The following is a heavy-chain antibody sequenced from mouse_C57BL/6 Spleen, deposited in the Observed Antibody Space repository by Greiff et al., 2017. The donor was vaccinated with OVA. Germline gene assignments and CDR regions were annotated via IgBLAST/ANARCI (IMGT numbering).Heavy chain of an antibody. V-gene: IGHV1-54*01. D-gene: IGHD1-1*01. CDR3: ARSYYYGSSDPFDY. J-gene: IGHJ2*01. Sequence: VQLQQSGAELVRPGTSVKVSCKASGYAFTNYLIEWVKQRPGQGLEWIGVINPGSGGTNYNEKFKGKATLTADKSSSTAYMQLSSLTSEDSAVYVCARSYYYGSSDPFDYWGQGTTLTVSS. CDR2: INPGSGGT. CDR1: GYAFTNYL.